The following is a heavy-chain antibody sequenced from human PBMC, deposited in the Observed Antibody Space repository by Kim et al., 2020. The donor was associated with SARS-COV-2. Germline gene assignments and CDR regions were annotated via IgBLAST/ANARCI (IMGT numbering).Heavy chain of an antibody. CDR2: ISAYNGNT. Sequence: ASVKVSCKASGYTFTSYGISWVRQAPGQGLEWMGWISAYNGNTNYAQKLQGRVTMTTDTSTSTAYMELRSLRSDDTAVYYCAREGSGAGGFWYNWFDPWGQGTLVTVSS. V-gene: IGHV1-18*01. CDR1: GYTFTSYG. D-gene: IGHD2-8*02. J-gene: IGHJ5*02. CDR3: AREGSGAGGFWYNWFDP.